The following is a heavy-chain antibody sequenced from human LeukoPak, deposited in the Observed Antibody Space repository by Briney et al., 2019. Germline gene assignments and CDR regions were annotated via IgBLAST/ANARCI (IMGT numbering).Heavy chain of an antibody. CDR1: GYTFTSYD. D-gene: IGHD2-15*01. Sequence: ASVKVSCKASGYTFTSYDINWVRQATGQGLEWMGWMNPNSGNTGYAQKFQGRVTMTRNTSINTAYMELSSLKSENTAVYYCARIGFVVVEAATRHQHYYGIDVWGQGTTVTVSS. V-gene: IGHV1-8*01. CDR3: ARIGFVVVEAATRHQHYYGIDV. J-gene: IGHJ6*02. CDR2: MNPNSGNT.